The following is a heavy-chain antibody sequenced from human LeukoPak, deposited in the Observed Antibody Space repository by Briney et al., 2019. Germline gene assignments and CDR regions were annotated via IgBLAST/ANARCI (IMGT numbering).Heavy chain of an antibody. V-gene: IGHV3-30-3*01. Sequence: GGSLRLSCAASGFTFSSYAMHWVRQAPGKGLEWVAVISYDGSNKYYADSVKGRFTISRDNSKNTLYLQMNSLRAEDTAVYYCARDPEWVRGGDCSFDYWGQGTLVTVSS. CDR2: ISYDGSNK. CDR3: ARDPEWVRGGDCSFDY. J-gene: IGHJ4*02. D-gene: IGHD2-21*02. CDR1: GFTFSSYA.